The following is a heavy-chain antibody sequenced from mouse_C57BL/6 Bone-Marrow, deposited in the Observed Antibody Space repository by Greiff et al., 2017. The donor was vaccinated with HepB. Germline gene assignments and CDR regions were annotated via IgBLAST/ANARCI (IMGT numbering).Heavy chain of an antibody. V-gene: IGHV14-4*01. CDR2: IDPENGDT. CDR1: GFNIQDDY. J-gene: IGHJ1*03. Sequence: EVQLQQSGAELVRPGASVKLSCTASGFNIQDDYMHWVKQRPEQGLEWIGWIDPENGDTEYASKFQGKATIPADTSSNTAYLQLSSLTSEDTAVEYCTYGNDVLYWYCDVWGRGTTVTVSA. CDR3: TYGNDVLYWYCDV. D-gene: IGHD2-2*01.